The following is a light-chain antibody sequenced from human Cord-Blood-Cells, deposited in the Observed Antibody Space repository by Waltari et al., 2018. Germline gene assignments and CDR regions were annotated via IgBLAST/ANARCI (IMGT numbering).Light chain of an antibody. CDR2: GAS. CDR1: QSVSSN. J-gene: IGKJ4*01. V-gene: IGKV3-15*01. CDR3: QQYNNWPLT. Sequence: EIVMTQSPTTLSVSPGERATLSCRASQSVSSNLAWYQQKPGQAPRLLIYGASTRATGIPARFSVRGSGTEFTLTISSLQSEDFAVYYCQQYNNWPLTFGGGTKVEIK.